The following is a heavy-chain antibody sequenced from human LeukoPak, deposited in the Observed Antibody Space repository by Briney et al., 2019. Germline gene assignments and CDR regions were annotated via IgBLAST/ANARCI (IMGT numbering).Heavy chain of an antibody. D-gene: IGHD6-13*01. CDR2: IYYSGST. V-gene: IGHV4-59*01. J-gene: IGHJ4*02. CDR1: GGSISSYY. Sequence: PSETPSLTCTVSGGSISSYYWTWIRQPPGKGLEWIGYIYYSGSTNYNPSLKSRVTISVDTSKNQFSLKLRSVTAADTAVYYCARVFSSSSWTFDYWGQGILVTVSA. CDR3: ARVFSSSSWTFDY.